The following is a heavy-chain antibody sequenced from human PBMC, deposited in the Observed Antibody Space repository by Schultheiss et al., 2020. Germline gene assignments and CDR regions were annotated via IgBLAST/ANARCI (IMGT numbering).Heavy chain of an antibody. CDR2: ISAYNGNT. Sequence: ASVKVSCKASGYTFTSYGISWVRQAPGQGLEWMGWISAYNGNTNYAQKLQGRVTMTTDTSTSTAYMELRSLRSDDTAVYYCARARLSRSDHIGLPRVNRPGGMDVWGKGTTVTVSS. D-gene: IGHD2-21*01. V-gene: IGHV1-18*01. CDR1: GYTFTSYG. CDR3: ARARLSRSDHIGLPRVNRPGGMDV. J-gene: IGHJ6*03.